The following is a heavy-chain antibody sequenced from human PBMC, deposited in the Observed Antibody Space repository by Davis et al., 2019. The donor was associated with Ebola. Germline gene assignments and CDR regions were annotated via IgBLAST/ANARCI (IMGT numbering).Heavy chain of an antibody. CDR2: IKSKTDGGTT. Sequence: GESLKISCAASGFTFSNAWMSWVRQAPGKGLEWVGRIKSKTDGGTTDYAAPVKGRFTISRDDSKNTLYLQMNSLKTEDTAVYYCTTARAKYYDILTGYLYYYGMDVWGKGTTVTVSS. CDR3: TTARAKYYDILTGYLYYYGMDV. D-gene: IGHD3-9*01. J-gene: IGHJ6*04. CDR1: GFTFSNAW. V-gene: IGHV3-15*01.